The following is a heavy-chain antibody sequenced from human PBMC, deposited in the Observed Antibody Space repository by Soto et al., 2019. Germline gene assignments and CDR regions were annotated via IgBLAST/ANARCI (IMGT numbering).Heavy chain of an antibody. CDR1: GDSISSYY. D-gene: IGHD3-16*01. CDR3: AREGVSLYGMDV. Sequence: QVQLQESGPGLVKPSETLSLTCTVSGDSISSYYWGWVRQPPGKGLEWIGYISYDGNTNYNPSLERRLTISIHTSKTQFSLKLSSVTAADTAVYYCAREGVSLYGMDVWGQGTTVTVSS. CDR2: ISYDGNT. J-gene: IGHJ6*02. V-gene: IGHV4-59*01.